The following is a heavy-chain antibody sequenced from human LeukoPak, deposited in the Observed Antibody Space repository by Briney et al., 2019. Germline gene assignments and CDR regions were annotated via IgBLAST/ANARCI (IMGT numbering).Heavy chain of an antibody. J-gene: IGHJ5*02. CDR3: ARETHYSTFEH. CDR2: IYYSGTS. D-gene: IGHD4-11*01. V-gene: IGHV4-59*12. Sequence: SETLSLTCTVSGGSISNYYWSWIRQTPEKGLEWIGYIYYSGTSNYNPSLKSRVTTSVDTSKNQFSLKLSSVTAANTAVYYCARETHYSTFEHWGQGTLVTVSS. CDR1: GGSISNYY.